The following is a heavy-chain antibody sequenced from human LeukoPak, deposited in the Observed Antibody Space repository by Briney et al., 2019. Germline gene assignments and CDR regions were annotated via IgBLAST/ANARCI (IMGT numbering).Heavy chain of an antibody. CDR2: IIPMFNTA. V-gene: IGHV1-69*05. D-gene: IGHD1-26*01. CDR3: ARVFARGGEISGSYYYY. J-gene: IGHJ4*02. Sequence: ASVKVSCKASGGTFSSYAISWVRQAPGQGLEWMGGIIPMFNTANYAQKFQGRVTITTEESTSTVYMELSSLGSEDTAMYYCARVFARGGEISGSYYYYWGQGTLVTVSS. CDR1: GGTFSSYA.